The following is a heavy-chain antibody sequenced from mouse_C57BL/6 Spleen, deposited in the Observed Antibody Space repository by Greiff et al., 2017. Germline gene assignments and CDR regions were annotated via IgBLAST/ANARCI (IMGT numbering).Heavy chain of an antibody. CDR1: GFSLTSYG. J-gene: IGHJ3*01. Sequence: QVHVKQSGPGLVQPSQSLSITCTVSGFSLTSYGVHWVRQSPGKGLEWLGVIWSGGSTDYNAAFISRLSISKDNSKSQVFFKMNSLQADDTAIYYCARAYGNYPGLFAYWGQGTLVTVSA. CDR2: IWSGGST. CDR3: ARAYGNYPGLFAY. V-gene: IGHV2-2*01. D-gene: IGHD2-1*01.